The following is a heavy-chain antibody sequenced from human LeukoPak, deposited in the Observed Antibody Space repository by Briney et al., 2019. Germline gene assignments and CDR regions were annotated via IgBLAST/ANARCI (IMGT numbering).Heavy chain of an antibody. J-gene: IGHJ4*02. CDR1: GYTFTSYG. CDR2: SSGYNGST. CDR3: ARGNYCSGGSCYDGAFDY. Sequence: GASVKVSCKASGYTFTSYGISWVRQAPGQGLEWMGWSSGYNGSTNYAQKLQGRVTMTTDTSTSTAYMELRSLRSDDTAVYYCARGNYCSGGSCYDGAFDYWGQGTLVTVSS. D-gene: IGHD2-15*01. V-gene: IGHV1-18*01.